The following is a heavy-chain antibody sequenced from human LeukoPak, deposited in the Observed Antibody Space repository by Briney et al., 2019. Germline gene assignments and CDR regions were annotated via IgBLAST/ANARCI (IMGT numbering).Heavy chain of an antibody. J-gene: IGHJ6*02. D-gene: IGHD3/OR15-3a*01. CDR1: GLSVSSNN. Sequence: GGSLRLSCAASGLSVSSNNMHWVRQAPGGGLEWVSYISAGSGTIYSADSVKGRFTISRDNARNSLYLQMNSLRAEDTAVYYCASRFSTGSEYHYGMDVWGQGTTVTVSS. V-gene: IGHV3-48*04. CDR3: ASRFSTGSEYHYGMDV. CDR2: ISAGSGTI.